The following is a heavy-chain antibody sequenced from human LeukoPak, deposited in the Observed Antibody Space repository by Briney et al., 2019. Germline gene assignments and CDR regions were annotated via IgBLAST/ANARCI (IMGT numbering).Heavy chain of an antibody. CDR2: VDPEDGET. CDR3: ATVRDGYTLGY. CDR1: GYTFTDYY. J-gene: IGHJ4*02. Sequence: ASVKVSCKVSGYTFTDYYMHWVQQAPGKGHEWMGLVDPEDGETIYAEKFQGRVTITADTSTDTAYMELSSLRSEDTAVYYCATVRDGYTLGYWGQGTLVTVSS. V-gene: IGHV1-69-2*01. D-gene: IGHD5-24*01.